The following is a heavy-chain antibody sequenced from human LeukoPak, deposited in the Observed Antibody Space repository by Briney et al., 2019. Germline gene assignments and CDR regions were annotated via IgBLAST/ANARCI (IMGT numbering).Heavy chain of an antibody. V-gene: IGHV3-48*03. CDR3: ARAPEMYYDFWSGSDGMDV. Sequence: GGSLRLSCAASGFTFTIYEMNWVRQAPGKGLEWVSYISSSGRSIYYADSVKGRFTISRDNAKNSLYLQMNSLRAEDTAVYYCARAPEMYYDFWSGSDGMDVWGQGTTVTVSS. D-gene: IGHD3-3*01. J-gene: IGHJ6*02. CDR2: ISSSGRSI. CDR1: GFTFTIYE.